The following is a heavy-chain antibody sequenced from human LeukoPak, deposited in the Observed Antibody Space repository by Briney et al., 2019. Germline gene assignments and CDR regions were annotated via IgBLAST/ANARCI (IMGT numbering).Heavy chain of an antibody. CDR3: ARHCITTSCRRGAFDI. Sequence: ASVKVSCKASGYTFTGYSMHWVRQAPGQGLEWMGWINPNTGGTNYAQKFQGWVTMTRDTSITTAYMELSRLRSDDTAVYYCARHCITTSCRRGAFDIWGQGTMVTVSS. CDR1: GYTFTGYS. D-gene: IGHD2-2*01. CDR2: INPNTGGT. V-gene: IGHV1-2*04. J-gene: IGHJ3*02.